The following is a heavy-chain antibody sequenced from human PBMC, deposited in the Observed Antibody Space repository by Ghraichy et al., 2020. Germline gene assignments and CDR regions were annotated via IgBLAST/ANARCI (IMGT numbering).Heavy chain of an antibody. D-gene: IGHD7-27*01. CDR3: ARYPYWGSPFDY. Sequence: TLSLTCTVSGGSISSYYWSWIRQPPGKGLEWIGYIYYSGSTNYNPSLKSRVTISVDTSKNQFSLKLSSVTAADTAVYYCARYPYWGSPFDYWGQGTLVTVSS. CDR2: IYYSGST. J-gene: IGHJ4*02. V-gene: IGHV4-59*01. CDR1: GGSISSYY.